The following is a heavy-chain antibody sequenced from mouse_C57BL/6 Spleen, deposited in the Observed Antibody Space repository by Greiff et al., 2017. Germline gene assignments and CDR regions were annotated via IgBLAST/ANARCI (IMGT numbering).Heavy chain of an antibody. CDR2: ISYDGSN. CDR1: GYSITSGYY. D-gene: IGHD1-1*01. J-gene: IGHJ2*01. Sequence: EVKLMESGPGLVKPSQSLSLTCSVTGYSITSGYYWNWIRQFPGNKLEWMGYISYDGSNNYNPSLKNRISITRDTSKNQFFLKLNSVTTEDTATYYCAREDGSSSDYWGQGTTLTVSS. CDR3: AREDGSSSDY. V-gene: IGHV3-6*01.